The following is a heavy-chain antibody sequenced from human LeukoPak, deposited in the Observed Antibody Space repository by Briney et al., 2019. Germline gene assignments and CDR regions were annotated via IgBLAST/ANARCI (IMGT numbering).Heavy chain of an antibody. CDR2: ISGSGGST. D-gene: IGHD3-22*01. J-gene: IGHJ4*02. V-gene: IGHV3-23*01. CDR1: GFTFSSYA. CDR3: AKDRDSSGYYPTTVDY. Sequence: QPGGSLRLSCAASGFTFSSYAMSWVRQAPGKGLEWVSAISGSGGSTYYADSVKGRFTISRDNSKNTLYLQMNSLRAEDTAVYYCAKDRDSSGYYPTTVDYWGQGTLVTVSS.